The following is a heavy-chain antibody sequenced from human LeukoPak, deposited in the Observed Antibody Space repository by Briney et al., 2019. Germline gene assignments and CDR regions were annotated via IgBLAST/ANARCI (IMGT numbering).Heavy chain of an antibody. V-gene: IGHV3-30-3*01. D-gene: IGHD3-22*01. Sequence: GGSLRLSCAASGFTFSSYAMHWVRQAPGKGLEWVAVISYDGSNKYYADSVKGRFTISRDNSKNTLYLQMNSLRAEDTAVYYCASGNYHDSSGYYSSFDYWGQGTLVTVSS. CDR3: ASGNYHDSSGYYSSFDY. CDR2: ISYDGSNK. J-gene: IGHJ4*02. CDR1: GFTFSSYA.